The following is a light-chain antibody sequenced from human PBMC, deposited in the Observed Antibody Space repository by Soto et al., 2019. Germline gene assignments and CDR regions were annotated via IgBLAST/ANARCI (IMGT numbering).Light chain of an antibody. CDR1: LGISTY. V-gene: IGKV1-27*01. CDR2: AAS. Sequence: DIQMTQSPSSLSASIGDRVTITCRASLGISTYLAWYQQKPGKVPKLLIYAASTLQSGVPSRFSGSGSGTDFTLTINNLQPEDVATYYCQKHNGAPFTFGPGTKVDIK. CDR3: QKHNGAPFT. J-gene: IGKJ3*01.